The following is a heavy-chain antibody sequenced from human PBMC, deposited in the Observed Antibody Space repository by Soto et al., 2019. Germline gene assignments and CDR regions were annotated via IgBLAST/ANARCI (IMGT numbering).Heavy chain of an antibody. V-gene: IGHV4-30-2*01. CDR2: IFHSGSP. D-gene: IGHD4-17*01. Sequence: QLRLQESGSGLVKPSQTLSLTCAVSGGSISSGNDSWSWIRQPPGKGLEWIGYIFHSGSPYYNPSLKSRGTISVARSKNQFSLRLSSVTAADTAVYYCARDLHDYGDWYFDLWGRGTLVTVSS. CDR3: ARDLHDYGDWYFDL. CDR1: GGSISSGNDS. J-gene: IGHJ2*01.